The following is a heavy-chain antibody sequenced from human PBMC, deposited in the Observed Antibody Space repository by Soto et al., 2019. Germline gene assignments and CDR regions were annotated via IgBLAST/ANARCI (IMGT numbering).Heavy chain of an antibody. Sequence: EVHLLESGGGLVQPGGSLRLSCAASGFTFSSYDMSWVRQAPGRGLEWVSTIGASGTGTDYADSVKGRFTISRDNSKNTLYLQMHSLRAEDTAVYYCAHRTGFDYWGQGTLLTVSS. J-gene: IGHJ4*02. CDR2: IGASGTGT. V-gene: IGHV3-23*01. CDR3: AHRTGFDY. CDR1: GFTFSSYD. D-gene: IGHD3-9*01.